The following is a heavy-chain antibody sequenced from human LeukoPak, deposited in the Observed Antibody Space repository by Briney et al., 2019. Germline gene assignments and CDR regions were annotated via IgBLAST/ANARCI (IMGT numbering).Heavy chain of an antibody. D-gene: IGHD6-13*01. V-gene: IGHV1-2*02. CDR2: INPNSGGT. Sequence: ASVKVSCKASGYTFTGYYMHWVRQDPGQGLEWMGWINPNSGGTNYAQKFQGRVTMTRDTSISTAYMELSRLRSDDTAVYYCARDQWDSSSWTRFDPWGQGTLVTVSS. J-gene: IGHJ5*02. CDR3: ARDQWDSSSWTRFDP. CDR1: GYTFTGYY.